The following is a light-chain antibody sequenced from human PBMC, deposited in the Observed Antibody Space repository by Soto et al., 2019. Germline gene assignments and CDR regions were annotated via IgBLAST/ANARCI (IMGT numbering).Light chain of an antibody. CDR3: KQYNSVPFT. CDR2: ATS. CDR1: QGITNY. V-gene: IGKV1-27*01. J-gene: IGKJ3*01. Sequence: DIQMTQSPSSLSASVGDRVTITCRASQGITNYLAWYQQKPGKVPKLLIYATSTLQSGVPSRFSGSGSGTDFTLTISSLQPEDVATFYCKQYNSVPFTFGPGTKVDIK.